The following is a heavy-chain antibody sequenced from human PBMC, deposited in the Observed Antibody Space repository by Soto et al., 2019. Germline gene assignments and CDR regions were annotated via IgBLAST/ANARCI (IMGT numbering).Heavy chain of an antibody. D-gene: IGHD5-12*01. V-gene: IGHV1-46*01. CDR2: INPSGGST. CDR3: ARDGYNQPYFDY. J-gene: IGHJ4*02. CDR1: GYTFTSYY. Sequence: ASVKVSCKASGYTFTSYYMHWVRQAPGQGPEWMGIINPSGGSTSYAQKFQGRVTMTRDTSTSTVYMELSSLRSEDTAVYYCARDGYNQPYFDYWGQGTLVTVSS.